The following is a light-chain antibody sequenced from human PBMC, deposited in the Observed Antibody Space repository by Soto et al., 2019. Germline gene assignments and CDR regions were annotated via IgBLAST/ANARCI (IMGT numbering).Light chain of an antibody. V-gene: IGKV1-33*01. Sequence: DIQMTQSPSSLSASVGDRVTITCQASQDISNYLNWYQQKPGKAPKLLIYDASNLETGVPSRFSGSGSGTDFTFTISSLQPEDIAIYYCQQYDNLLQFTFGPGTKVDIK. CDR3: QQYDNLLQFT. CDR1: QDISNY. J-gene: IGKJ3*01. CDR2: DAS.